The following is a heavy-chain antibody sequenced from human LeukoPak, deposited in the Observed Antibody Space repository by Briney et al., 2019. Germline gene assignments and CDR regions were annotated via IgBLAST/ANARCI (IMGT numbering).Heavy chain of an antibody. CDR2: ISSSSSYI. Sequence: GGSLRLSCAASGFTFSSYAMNWVRQAPGKGLEWVSSISSSSSYIYYADSVKGRFTISRDNAKNSLYLQMNSLRAEDTAVYYCARDLATNDFWSGYYPYNWFDPWGQGTLVTVSS. CDR1: GFTFSSYA. V-gene: IGHV3-21*01. CDR3: ARDLATNDFWSGYYPYNWFDP. J-gene: IGHJ5*02. D-gene: IGHD3-3*01.